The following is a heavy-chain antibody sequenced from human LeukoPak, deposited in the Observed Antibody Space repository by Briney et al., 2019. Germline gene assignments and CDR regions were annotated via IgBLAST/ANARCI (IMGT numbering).Heavy chain of an antibody. V-gene: IGHV4-30-4*01. D-gene: IGHD3-22*01. Sequence: SQTLSLTCTVSGGSISSGDYYWSWIRQPPGKGLEWIGYIYYSGSTYYNPSLKSRVTISVDTSKNQFSLKLSSVTAADTAVYYCARGPGYYYDSSGCYLNWGQGTLVTVSS. CDR3: ARGPGYYYDSSGCYLN. J-gene: IGHJ4*02. CDR1: GGSISSGDYY. CDR2: IYYSGST.